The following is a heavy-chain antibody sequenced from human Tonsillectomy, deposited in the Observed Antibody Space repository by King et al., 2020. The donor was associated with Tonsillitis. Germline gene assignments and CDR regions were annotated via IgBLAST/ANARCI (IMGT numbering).Heavy chain of an antibody. CDR3: AKGLSQLYDYYYMDV. D-gene: IGHD2/OR15-2a*01. J-gene: IGHJ6*03. CDR1: GFTFSSYG. V-gene: IGHV3-30*18. Sequence: VQLVESGGGVVQPGRSLRLSCAASGFTFSSYGMHWVRQAPGKGLEWVAVISYDGSSKYYADSVKGRFTISRDNSKNTLYLQMNSLRAEDTAVYYCAKGLSQLYDYYYMDVWGKGTTVTVSS. CDR2: ISYDGSSK.